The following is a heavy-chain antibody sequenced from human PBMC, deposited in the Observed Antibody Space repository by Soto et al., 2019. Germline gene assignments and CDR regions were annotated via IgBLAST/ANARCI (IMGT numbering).Heavy chain of an antibody. Sequence: SQTLSLTCVISGDSVPSNSAAWNWIRQSPSRGLEWLGRTYYRSKWYNDYAVSVKSRITINPDTSKNQFSLQLNSVTPEDTAVYYCARVEAVAGNYYYYGMHVWGQGTTVTVS. CDR3: ARVEAVAGNYYYYGMHV. CDR1: GDSVPSNSAA. D-gene: IGHD6-19*01. J-gene: IGHJ6*02. CDR2: TYYRSKWYN. V-gene: IGHV6-1*01.